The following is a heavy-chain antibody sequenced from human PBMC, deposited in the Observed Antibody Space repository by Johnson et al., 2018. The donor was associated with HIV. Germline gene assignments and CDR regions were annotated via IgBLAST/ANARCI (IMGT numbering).Heavy chain of an antibody. CDR1: GFTFSS. CDR3: ARDGYYDSGSDPLDI. D-gene: IGHD3-10*01. V-gene: IGHV3-30*03. CDR2: ISHDGSHK. Sequence: QVQLVESGGGVVQPGRSLRLSCAASGFTFSSMHWDRQAPGKGLEWVAVISHDGSHKYYADSVKGRFTISRDNAKNSLYLQMNSLRAEDTALYYCARDGYYDSGSDPLDIWGQGTMVTVSS. J-gene: IGHJ3*02.